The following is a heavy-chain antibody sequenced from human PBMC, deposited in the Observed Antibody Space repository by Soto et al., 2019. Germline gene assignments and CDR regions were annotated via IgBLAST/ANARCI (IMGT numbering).Heavy chain of an antibody. CDR3: ARVEYYYGSGSYYKGAFDI. CDR1: GYTFTGYY. J-gene: IGHJ3*02. CDR2: INPNSGGT. V-gene: IGHV1-2*04. Sequence: ASVKVSCKASGYTFTGYYMHWVRQAPGQGLEWMGWINPNSGGTNYAQKFQGWVTMTRDTSISTAYMELSRLRSDDTAMYYCARVEYYYGSGSYYKGAFDIWGQGTMVTVSS. D-gene: IGHD3-10*01.